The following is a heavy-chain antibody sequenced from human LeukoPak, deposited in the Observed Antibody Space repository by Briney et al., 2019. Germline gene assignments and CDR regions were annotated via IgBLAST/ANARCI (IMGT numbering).Heavy chain of an antibody. V-gene: IGHV4-59*08. CDR3: AXXXXXXXXXGYLDWFDP. CDR1: GGSISSYY. CDR2: IYYSGST. J-gene: IGHJ5*02. D-gene: IGHD3-16*02. Sequence: SETLSLTCTVSGGSISSYYWSWIRQPPGKGLEWIGYIYYSGSTNYNPSLKSRVTISVDTSKNQFSLKLSSVTAADTAVYYCAXXXXXXXXXGYLDWFDPWGQGTLVTVSS.